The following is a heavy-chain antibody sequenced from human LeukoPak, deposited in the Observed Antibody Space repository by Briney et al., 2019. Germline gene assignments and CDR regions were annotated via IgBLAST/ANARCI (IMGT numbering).Heavy chain of an antibody. Sequence: SETLSLTCAVYGGSFSGYYWSWIRQPPGKGLEWIGEINHSGSTNYNPSLKSRVTISVDTSKNQFSLKLSSVAAADTAVYYCASDAREMAIYAFDIWGQGTMVTVSS. CDR2: INHSGST. J-gene: IGHJ3*02. CDR3: ASDAREMAIYAFDI. CDR1: GGSFSGYY. V-gene: IGHV4-34*01. D-gene: IGHD5-24*01.